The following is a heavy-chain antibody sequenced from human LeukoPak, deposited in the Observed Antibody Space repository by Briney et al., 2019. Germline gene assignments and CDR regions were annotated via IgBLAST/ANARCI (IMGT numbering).Heavy chain of an antibody. CDR1: GFTFSRYS. CDR2: ISSGSSYI. J-gene: IGHJ3*02. D-gene: IGHD2-2*01. Sequence: GGSLRLSCAASGFTFSRYSMNWVRQAPGKGLEWVSSISSGSSYIYYADSLKGRFTISRDNAKNSLYLQMNSLRAEDTAVYYCASSCSSTSCLSDAFDIWGQGTMVTVSS. CDR3: ASSCSSTSCLSDAFDI. V-gene: IGHV3-21*01.